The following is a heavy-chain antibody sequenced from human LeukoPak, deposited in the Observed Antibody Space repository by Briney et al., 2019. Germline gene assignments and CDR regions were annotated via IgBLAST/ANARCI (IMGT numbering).Heavy chain of an antibody. CDR1: GFTFDDYA. J-gene: IGHJ4*02. V-gene: IGHV3-43D*03. Sequence: GGSLRLSCAASGFTFDDYAMHWVRQAPGKGLEWVSLISWDGGSTYYADSVKGRFTISRDNSKNSLYLQMNSLRAEDTALYYCAKARHSSIYHPIFDYWGQGTLVTVSS. D-gene: IGHD6-13*01. CDR3: AKARHSSIYHPIFDY. CDR2: ISWDGGST.